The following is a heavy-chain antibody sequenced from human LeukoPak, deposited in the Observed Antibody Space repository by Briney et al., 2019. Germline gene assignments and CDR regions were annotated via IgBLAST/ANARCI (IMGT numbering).Heavy chain of an antibody. CDR1: GFTFSSYA. CDR2: ISGGGGST. Sequence: PGGSLRLSCAASGFTFSSYAMSWVRQAPGKGLEWVSGISGGGGSTYYADSVKGRFTISRDNSQNTLYLQMNSLRAEDTAIYYCAKEYGSGSYFVDYWGQGTLVTVSS. CDR3: AKEYGSGSYFVDY. J-gene: IGHJ4*02. D-gene: IGHD3-10*01. V-gene: IGHV3-23*01.